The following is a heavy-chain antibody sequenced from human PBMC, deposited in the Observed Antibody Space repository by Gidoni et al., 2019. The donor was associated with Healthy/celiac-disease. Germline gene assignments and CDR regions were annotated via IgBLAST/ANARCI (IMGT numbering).Heavy chain of an antibody. CDR3: ASSAGGWYDY. J-gene: IGHJ4*02. V-gene: IGHV3-30*01. CDR1: VFTFSSYA. CDR2: ISYDGSNK. Sequence: QVQLVESGGGVVQPGRSLRLSCAASVFTFSSYAMHWVRQAPGKGLEWVAVISYDGSNKYYADSVKGRFTISRDNSKNTLYLQMNSLRAEDTAVYYCASSAGGWYDYWGQGTLVTVSS. D-gene: IGHD6-19*01.